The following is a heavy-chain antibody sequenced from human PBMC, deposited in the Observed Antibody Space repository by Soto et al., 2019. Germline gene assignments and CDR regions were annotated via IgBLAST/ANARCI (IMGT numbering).Heavy chain of an antibody. CDR3: ARDGGSYWFAFES. D-gene: IGHD1-26*01. J-gene: IGHJ3*02. Sequence: HPGGSLRLSCAASGFSFSDHFMDWVRQAPGKGLEWVGRIRNKVKGYTTQYAASVKGRFTISRDDSQKSLYLQMNSLGTGDTALYYCARDGGSYWFAFESWGRGTMVTVSS. V-gene: IGHV3-72*01. CDR1: GFSFSDHF. CDR2: IRNKVKGYTT.